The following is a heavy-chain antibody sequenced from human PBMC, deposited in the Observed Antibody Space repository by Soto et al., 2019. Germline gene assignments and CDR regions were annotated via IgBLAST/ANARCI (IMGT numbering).Heavy chain of an antibody. CDR2: INHSGST. CDR3: AREDIRGVDY. CDR1: GGSFSCYY. V-gene: IGHV4-34*01. Sequence: PSETLSLTCAVYGGSFSCYYGSWIRQPPGKGLEWIGEINHSGSTNYNPSLKSRVTISVDTSKNQFSLKLSSVTAADTAVYYCAREDIRGVDYWGQGTLVTVS. J-gene: IGHJ4*02. D-gene: IGHD2-15*01.